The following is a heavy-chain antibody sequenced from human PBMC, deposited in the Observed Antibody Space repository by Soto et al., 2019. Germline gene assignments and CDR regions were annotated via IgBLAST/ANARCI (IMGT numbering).Heavy chain of an antibody. CDR3: ATDRGGYCSGGRCPVAWFDP. Sequence: QVQLVQSGAEEKKPGASVKVSCKASGYTFTTYPMNWLRQAPGQRPEWMGWINVGNGGTKYSQKFQGRVSITMDTSASTAYMQLSRLRSDDTAVYYCATDRGGYCSGGRCPVAWFDPWGQGTLVTVTS. CDR1: GYTFTTYP. D-gene: IGHD2-15*01. CDR2: INVGNGGT. J-gene: IGHJ5*02. V-gene: IGHV1-3*05.